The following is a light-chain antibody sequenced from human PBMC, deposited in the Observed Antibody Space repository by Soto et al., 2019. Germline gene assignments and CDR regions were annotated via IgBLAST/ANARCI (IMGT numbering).Light chain of an antibody. CDR1: QSVLHSSHNENY. CDR3: QQYYSTPYT. Sequence: DIVMTQSPDSLAVSLGERATINCKSSQSVLHSSHNENYLVWYQQKPGQPPKLLIYWASTRESGVPDRFSGSGSGTHFTLTISSLQAEDVAVYYCQQYYSTPYTFGQGTKLEIK. V-gene: IGKV4-1*01. CDR2: WAS. J-gene: IGKJ2*01.